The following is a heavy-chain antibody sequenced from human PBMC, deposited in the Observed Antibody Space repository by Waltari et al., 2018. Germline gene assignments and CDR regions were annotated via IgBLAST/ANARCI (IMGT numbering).Heavy chain of an antibody. D-gene: IGHD4-17*01. CDR3: ARGSATTVTTRGPTDY. CDR1: GFTFRRYR. CDR2: LSGTSHYI. Sequence: EVQVVESGGGLVKPGGSLRLSCTASGFTFRRYRMYWVRQAPGQGLEWVSSLSGTSHYIYYSDSVRGRFTISRDNPKNSLYLQMNSLRAEDTAVYYCARGSATTVTTRGPTDYWGQGTLVTVSS. J-gene: IGHJ4*02. V-gene: IGHV3-21*01.